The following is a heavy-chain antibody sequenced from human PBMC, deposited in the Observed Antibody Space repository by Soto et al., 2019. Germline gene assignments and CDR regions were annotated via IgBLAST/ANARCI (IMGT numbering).Heavy chain of an antibody. Sequence: QVQLVQSGAEVKKPGASVKVSCKASGYTFTSYDINWVRQATGQGLEWMGWMNPNSGNTGYAQKFQGRVTMTRNTSISTAYMELSSLRSEDTAAYYCASSSSWDEEFDYWGQGTLVTVSS. CDR1: GYTFTSYD. V-gene: IGHV1-8*01. D-gene: IGHD6-13*01. CDR2: MNPNSGNT. CDR3: ASSSSWDEEFDY. J-gene: IGHJ4*02.